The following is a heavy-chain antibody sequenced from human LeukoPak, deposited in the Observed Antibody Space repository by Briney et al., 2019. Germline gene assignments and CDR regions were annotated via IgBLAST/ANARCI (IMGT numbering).Heavy chain of an antibody. Sequence: PGGSLRLSCAASGFTFREFWMHWVRQAPGKGLVWVSRINSGGTVTNYADSVKGRLTISRDNAKNTLYLQMNSLRAEDTAIYFCAKDKYFPVRGISHAAYYFDYWGPGTLVTVSS. D-gene: IGHD1-14*01. V-gene: IGHV3-74*01. CDR2: INSGGTVT. CDR1: GFTFREFW. CDR3: AKDKYFPVRGISHAAYYFDY. J-gene: IGHJ4*02.